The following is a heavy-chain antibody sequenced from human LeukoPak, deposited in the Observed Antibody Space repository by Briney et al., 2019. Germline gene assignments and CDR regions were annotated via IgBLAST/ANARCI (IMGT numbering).Heavy chain of an antibody. CDR3: AKEVDGRLDI. CDR1: GFTFSSYA. CDR2: ISYDGSNK. Sequence: GGSLRLSCAASGFTFSSYAMHWVRQAPGKGLEWVAVISYDGSNKYYADSVKGRFTISRDNSKNTLYLQMNSLRAEDTAVYYCAKEVDGRLDIWGQGTMVTVSA. V-gene: IGHV3-30*04. D-gene: IGHD1-26*01. J-gene: IGHJ3*02.